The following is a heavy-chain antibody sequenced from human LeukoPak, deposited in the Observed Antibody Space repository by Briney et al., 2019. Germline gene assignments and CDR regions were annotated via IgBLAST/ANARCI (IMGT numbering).Heavy chain of an antibody. CDR3: ARWKSSGMDV. CDR1: GGSFSGYY. D-gene: IGHD1-1*01. J-gene: IGHJ6*02. Sequence: PSETLSLTCAVYGGSFSGYYWSWIRQPPGKGLEWIGAINHSGSTNYNPSLKSRVTISVDTSKNQFSLKLSSVTAADTAVYYCARWKSSGMDVWGQGTTVTVSS. CDR2: INHSGST. V-gene: IGHV4-34*01.